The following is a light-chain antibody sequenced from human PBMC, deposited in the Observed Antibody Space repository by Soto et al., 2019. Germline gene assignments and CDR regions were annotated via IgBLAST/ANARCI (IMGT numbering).Light chain of an antibody. V-gene: IGLV2-14*01. CDR1: SSDVGGYNY. Sequence: QSALTQPASVSGSPGQSITISCTGTSSDVGGYNYVSWYQQHPGKAPKLMIYDVSNRPSGVSNRFSGSKSGNTASLTISGLQAEDEADYYCSSXXXXXXHVFGXGT. CDR3: SSXXXXXXHV. CDR2: DVS. J-gene: IGLJ1*01.